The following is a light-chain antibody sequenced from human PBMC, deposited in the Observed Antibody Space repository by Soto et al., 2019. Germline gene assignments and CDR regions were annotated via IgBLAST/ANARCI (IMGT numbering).Light chain of an antibody. CDR3: QQYGSSPRT. Sequence: ELVLSDSPGTLSLSPGERATLSCRASQSLSSSQLAWYQQKPGQAPRLLIHDASSRATGISDRFTGSGSGTDFTLTITTLETEDFAVYYCQQYGSSPRTFGLGTKVDIK. J-gene: IGKJ1*01. V-gene: IGKV3-20*01. CDR1: QSLSSSQ. CDR2: DAS.